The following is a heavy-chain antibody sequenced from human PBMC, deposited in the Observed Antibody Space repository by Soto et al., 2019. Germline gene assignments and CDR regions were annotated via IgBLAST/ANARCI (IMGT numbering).Heavy chain of an antibody. Sequence: SETLALTCAISGGSISISNWLSWVLQPPWKGLEWIGEIYHSGSTNYNPSLKSRVTISVDKSKNQFSLKLSSVTAADTAVYYCASSALRIAAAGRWFDPWGQGTLVTVSS. CDR3: ASSALRIAAAGRWFDP. V-gene: IGHV4-4*02. CDR1: GGSISISNW. D-gene: IGHD6-13*01. CDR2: IYHSGST. J-gene: IGHJ5*02.